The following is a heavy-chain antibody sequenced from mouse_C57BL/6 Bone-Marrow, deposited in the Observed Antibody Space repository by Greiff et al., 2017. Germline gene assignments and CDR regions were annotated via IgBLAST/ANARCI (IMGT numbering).Heavy chain of an antibody. J-gene: IGHJ3*01. CDR3: ARGDYSYSFAY. CDR1: GYTFTDYW. Sequence: VQLQQSGAELVRPGASVKLSCKASGYTFTDYWMHWVKQRPGQGLEWIGVIDPSDSYTKYNPKFKGKATLTVDTSSSASYLQLSSLSSEDSAVYYCARGDYSYSFAYWGQGTLVTVSA. V-gene: IGHV1-59*01. CDR2: IDPSDSYT. D-gene: IGHD2-4*01.